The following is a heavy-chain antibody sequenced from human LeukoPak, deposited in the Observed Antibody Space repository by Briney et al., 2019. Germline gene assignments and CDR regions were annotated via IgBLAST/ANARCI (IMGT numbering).Heavy chain of an antibody. V-gene: IGHV1-2*02. D-gene: IGHD3-22*01. CDR3: ARSGYYYEGDY. Sequence: ASVRVSCKASGYTFTGYYMHWVRQAPGQGLEWMGWINPNSGGTYYAQKFQGRVTITRNTSISTAYMKLSSLRSEDTAVYYCARSGYYYEGDYWGQGTLVTVSS. J-gene: IGHJ4*02. CDR1: GYTFTGYY. CDR2: INPNSGGT.